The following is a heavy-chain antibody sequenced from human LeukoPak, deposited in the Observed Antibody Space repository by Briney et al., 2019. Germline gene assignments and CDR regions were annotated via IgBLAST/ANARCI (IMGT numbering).Heavy chain of an antibody. Sequence: PSQTLSLTCAVSGGSISSGGYSWSWIRQPPGKGLEWIGYIYHSGSTYYNPSLKSRVTISVDRSKNQFSLKLSSVTAADTAVYYCAKIPRTYYYDSSGWGQGTLVTVSS. CDR2: IYHSGST. J-gene: IGHJ4*02. V-gene: IGHV4-30-2*01. CDR3: AKIPRTYYYDSSG. CDR1: GGSISSGGYS. D-gene: IGHD3-22*01.